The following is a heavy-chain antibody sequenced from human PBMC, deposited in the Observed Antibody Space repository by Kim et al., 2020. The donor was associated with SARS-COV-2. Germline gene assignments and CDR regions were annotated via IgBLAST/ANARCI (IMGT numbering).Heavy chain of an antibody. V-gene: IGHV3-30*18. CDR2: ISYDGSNK. J-gene: IGHJ4*02. Sequence: GGSLRLSCAASGFTFSSYGMHWVRQAPGKGLEWVAAISYDGSNKYYADSVKGRFTISRDNSKNTLYLQMNSLRAEDTAVYYCAKILSVISSTPTFDYWGQGTLVTVSS. D-gene: IGHD3-16*02. CDR1: GFTFSSYG. CDR3: AKILSVISSTPTFDY.